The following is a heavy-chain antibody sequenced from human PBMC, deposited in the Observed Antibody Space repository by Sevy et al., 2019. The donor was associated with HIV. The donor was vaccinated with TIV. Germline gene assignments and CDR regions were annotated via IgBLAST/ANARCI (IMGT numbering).Heavy chain of an antibody. Sequence: SETLSLTCTVSGGSITSLYWNWIRQPPGKGLEWIANIYYNGRINYNPSLKSRVTLSLDTSKNQFSLRRGSVTAADTAMYYCAGENAWGRGYSWGQGTLVTVSS. D-gene: IGHD1-26*01. V-gene: IGHV4-59*08. J-gene: IGHJ4*02. CDR1: GGSITSLY. CDR3: AGENAWGRGYS. CDR2: IYYNGRI.